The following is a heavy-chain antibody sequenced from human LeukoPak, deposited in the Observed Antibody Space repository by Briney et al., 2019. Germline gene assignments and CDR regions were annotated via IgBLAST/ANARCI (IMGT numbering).Heavy chain of an antibody. D-gene: IGHD2-15*01. CDR1: GFTFDDYA. Sequence: GGSLRLSCAASGFTFDDYAMHWVRQAPGKGLEWVSGISWNSGSIGYADSVKGRFTISRDNAKNSLYLQMNSLRAEDTAVYYCCSGGSCYLGYWGQGTLVTVSS. J-gene: IGHJ4*02. V-gene: IGHV3-9*01. CDR2: ISWNSGSI. CDR3: CSGGSCYLGY.